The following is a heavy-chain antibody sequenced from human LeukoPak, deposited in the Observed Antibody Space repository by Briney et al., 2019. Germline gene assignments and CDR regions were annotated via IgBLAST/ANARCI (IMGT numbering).Heavy chain of an antibody. D-gene: IGHD5-18*01. Sequence: GGSLRLSCAASGFTFSSYEMNWVRQAPGKGLEWVSYISSSGSTIYYADSVKGRFTVSRDNAKNSLYLQMNSLRAEDTAVYYCASFAAYGYSYRYYFDYWGQGTLVTVPS. CDR2: ISSSGSTI. V-gene: IGHV3-48*03. CDR1: GFTFSSYE. J-gene: IGHJ4*02. CDR3: ASFAAYGYSYRYYFDY.